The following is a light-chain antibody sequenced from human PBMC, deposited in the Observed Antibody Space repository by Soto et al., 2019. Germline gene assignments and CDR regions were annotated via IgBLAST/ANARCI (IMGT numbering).Light chain of an antibody. J-gene: IGKJ2*01. CDR2: AAS. CDR1: QGISNY. Sequence: DIQLTQSPSFLSASVGDRVTITCRASQGISNYLVWYQQEPGKVPRLLIYAASTLQSGVPSRFSGSGSGTEFTLTISSLQPEDSATYYCQQVNGYPSFGQGTKLEIK. V-gene: IGKV1-9*01. CDR3: QQVNGYPS.